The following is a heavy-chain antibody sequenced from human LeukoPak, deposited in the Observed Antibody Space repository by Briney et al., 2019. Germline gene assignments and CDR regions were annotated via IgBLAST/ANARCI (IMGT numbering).Heavy chain of an antibody. CDR1: GFSFSSFW. Sequence: GGALRLSCAASGFSFSSFWISWVRQAPGKGLEWVANIKQDGSEKDSLDSVKGRFTFSRDNANNSLYLQMSRLRAEDTAVYYCARYIEGYFDSWGQGTLVTVSS. CDR3: ARYIEGYFDS. J-gene: IGHJ4*02. CDR2: IKQDGSEK. D-gene: IGHD3-16*02. V-gene: IGHV3-7*01.